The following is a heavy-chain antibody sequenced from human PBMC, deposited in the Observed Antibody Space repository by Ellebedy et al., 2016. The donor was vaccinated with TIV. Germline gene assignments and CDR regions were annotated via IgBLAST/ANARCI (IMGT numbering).Heavy chain of an antibody. V-gene: IGHV4-59*08. Sequence: SETLSLTCTVSGGSINNYYWSWVRQTPGKGLEWIGYLLHPGGTYYNPSLKRRTSISVDTSNNQISLHLRSVTADDTAVYYCARRYIPAAWAFDLWGQGTMVTVSS. CDR2: LLHPGGT. D-gene: IGHD6-13*01. CDR3: ARRYIPAAWAFDL. CDR1: GGSINNYY. J-gene: IGHJ3*01.